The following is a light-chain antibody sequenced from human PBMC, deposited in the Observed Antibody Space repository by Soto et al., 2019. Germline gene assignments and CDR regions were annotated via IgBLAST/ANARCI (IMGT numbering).Light chain of an antibody. V-gene: IGKV1-5*03. J-gene: IGKJ2*01. Sequence: DIQMTQSPSTLSASVGDRVTITCRASQRISSWLAWYQQKPGKAPKLLIYKASSLESGVPSRFRGSGSGTEFTLTISSLQPDDFATYYCQQYNSYSPYTFGQGTKLEIK. CDR1: QRISSW. CDR3: QQYNSYSPYT. CDR2: KAS.